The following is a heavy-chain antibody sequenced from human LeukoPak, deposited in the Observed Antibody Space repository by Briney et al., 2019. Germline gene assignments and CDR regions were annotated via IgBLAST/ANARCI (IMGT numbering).Heavy chain of an antibody. D-gene: IGHD1-26*01. J-gene: IGHJ4*02. V-gene: IGHV3-74*01. CDR1: GFTFSIYW. Sequence: PGGSLRLSCAASGFTFSIYWMHWVRQAPGKGLVWVSRINTDGSSTSYADSVKGRFTISRDNAKNTLYLQMNSLRAEDTAVYFCARDAGTYYAGYWGQGTLVTVSS. CDR2: INTDGSST. CDR3: ARDAGTYYAGY.